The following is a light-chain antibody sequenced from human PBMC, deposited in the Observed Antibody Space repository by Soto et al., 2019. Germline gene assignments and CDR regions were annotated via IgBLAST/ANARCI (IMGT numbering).Light chain of an antibody. V-gene: IGKV3D-15*01. CDR3: QQYSDRYT. CDR2: GAS. Sequence: EIVMTQSPATLSVSPGGKTTPSLRASSGVWSSLAWYQHKPGQAPRLLIYGASIRATGIPARFSGSGSGTEFTLTISSLLSEDFAAYYCQQYSDRYTFGQGSRLVI. J-gene: IGKJ2*01. CDR1: SGVWSS.